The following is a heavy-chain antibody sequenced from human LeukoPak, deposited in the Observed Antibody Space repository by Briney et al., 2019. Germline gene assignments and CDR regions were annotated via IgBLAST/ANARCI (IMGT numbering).Heavy chain of an antibody. CDR2: IYPGDSDT. Sequence: GESLKISCKGSGYSFTSYWIGWVRQMPGKGLEWMGIIYPGDSDTRYRPSFQGQVTISADKSISTAYLQWSSLKASDTAMYYCALSLGSYGSGSYNHYYYMDVWGKGTTVTVSS. D-gene: IGHD3-10*01. CDR1: GYSFTSYW. J-gene: IGHJ6*03. CDR3: ALSLGSYGSGSYNHYYYMDV. V-gene: IGHV5-51*01.